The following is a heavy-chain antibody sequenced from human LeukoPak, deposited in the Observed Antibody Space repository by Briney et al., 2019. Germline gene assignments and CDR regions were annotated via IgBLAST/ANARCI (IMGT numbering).Heavy chain of an antibody. CDR3: ARDIGGSYFDY. V-gene: IGHV3-64*01. J-gene: IGHJ4*02. Sequence: GGSLGLSCAASGFTFSSYAMHWVRQAPGKGLEYVSAISSNGGSTYYANSVKGRFTISRDNSENTLYLQTGSLRAEDMAVYYCARDIGGSYFDYWGQGTLVTVSS. CDR1: GFTFSSYA. D-gene: IGHD1-26*01. CDR2: ISSNGGST.